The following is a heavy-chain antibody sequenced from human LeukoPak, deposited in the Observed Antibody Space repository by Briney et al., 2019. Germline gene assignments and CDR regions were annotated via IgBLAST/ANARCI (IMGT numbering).Heavy chain of an antibody. CDR3: AREQGNWGSEYMDV. CDR1: GFTFSSYA. CDR2: TSFDGSEV. Sequence: GGSLRLSCAASGFTFSSYAMHWVRQAPGKGLEWVAVTSFDGSEVFFADSVRGRFTISRDNSKDTVYLQINSLRAEDTAVYYCAREQGNWGSEYMDVWGKGTTVTVSS. V-gene: IGHV3-30-3*01. D-gene: IGHD7-27*01. J-gene: IGHJ6*03.